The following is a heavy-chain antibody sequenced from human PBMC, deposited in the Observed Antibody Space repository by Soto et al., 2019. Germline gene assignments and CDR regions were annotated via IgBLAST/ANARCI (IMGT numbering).Heavy chain of an antibody. CDR1: GYSFPSHW. J-gene: IGHJ6*02. CDR3: ARRGAYYVLDV. CDR2: IHPGDSDI. V-gene: IGHV5-51*03. Sequence: EVQLVQSGAEVKKPGESLKISCKASGYSFPSHWIAWVRQMPGKGLEWMGIIHPGDSDIKYNPSFQGQVTISADNSIGTAYLQWRSLKASDTAMYYCARRGAYYVLDVWGQGTTVTVSS.